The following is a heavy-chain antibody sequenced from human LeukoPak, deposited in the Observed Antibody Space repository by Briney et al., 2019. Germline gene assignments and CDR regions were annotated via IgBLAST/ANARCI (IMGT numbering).Heavy chain of an antibody. CDR1: AFTFSSYG. V-gene: IGHV3-30*02. J-gene: IGHJ4*02. D-gene: IGHD2-2*01. Sequence: GGSLRLSCAAFAFTFSSYGMHWVRPAPGKGREWVAFIHFDGTTKYSGDSVEGPFTGSRDNSRNTLYRQMKSVSPEDTAVYYCAKDQCTRTSCDGYPGYWGQGTLVTVSS. CDR2: IHFDGTTK. CDR3: AKDQCTRTSCDGYPGY.